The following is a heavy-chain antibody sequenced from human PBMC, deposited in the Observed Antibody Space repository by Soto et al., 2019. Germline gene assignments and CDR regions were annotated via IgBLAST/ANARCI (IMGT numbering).Heavy chain of an antibody. CDR3: ARDRGGYDRLYYYHGMDV. CDR1: GFTFSDYY. V-gene: IGHV3-11*06. Sequence: GSLRLSCAASGFTFSDYYMSWIRQAPGKGLEYISYISSSSGSTNYADSVKGRFTASRDNAKNSLYLQMSSLRAEDTAVYYCARDRGGYDRLYYYHGMDVWGQGTTVTVSS. D-gene: IGHD5-12*01. CDR2: ISSSSGST. J-gene: IGHJ6*02.